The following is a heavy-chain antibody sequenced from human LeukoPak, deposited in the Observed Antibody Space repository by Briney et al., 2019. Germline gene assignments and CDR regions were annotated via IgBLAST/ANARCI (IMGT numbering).Heavy chain of an antibody. CDR1: GFTFSNYA. D-gene: IGHD1-26*01. CDR2: ISGDGGST. Sequence: PGGSLRLSCAASGFTFSNYAMHWVRQAPGKGLEWVSLISGDGGSTYYADSVKGRFTISRDNSKNSLYLQMNSLRTEDTALYYCAKDIVGATTGFLFDYWGQGTLVTVSS. J-gene: IGHJ4*02. CDR3: AKDIVGATTGFLFDY. V-gene: IGHV3-43*02.